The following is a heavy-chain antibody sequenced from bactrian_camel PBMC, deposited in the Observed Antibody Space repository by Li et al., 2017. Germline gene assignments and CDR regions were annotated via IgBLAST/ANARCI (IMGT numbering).Heavy chain of an antibody. CDR1: ASRYC. D-gene: IGHD1*01. Sequence: HVQLVESGGGSVQAGGSLRLSCVASASRYCMGWFRQAPGKEREGVATTNGAGIASYSDSVKGQFTIGKGNGEISLYLQMDSLKPEDTGMYYCAADYRRGWSCSVGRREFNNWGQGTQVTVS. CDR2: TNGAGIA. V-gene: IGHV3S53*01. J-gene: IGHJ4*01. CDR3: AADYRRGWSCSVGRREFNN.